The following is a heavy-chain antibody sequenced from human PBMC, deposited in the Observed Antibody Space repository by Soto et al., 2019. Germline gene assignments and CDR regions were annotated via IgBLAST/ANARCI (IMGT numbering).Heavy chain of an antibody. CDR1: GYTFTSYD. CDR3: AGVGVTYYYYGMDV. CDR2: MNPNSGNT. Sequence: GASVKVSCKASGYTFTSYDINWVRQATGQGLEWMGWMNPNSGNTGYAQKFQGRVTMTRNTSISTAYMELSSLRSEDTAVYYCAGVGVTYYYYGMDVWGQGTTVTVS. V-gene: IGHV1-8*01. D-gene: IGHD1-26*01. J-gene: IGHJ6*02.